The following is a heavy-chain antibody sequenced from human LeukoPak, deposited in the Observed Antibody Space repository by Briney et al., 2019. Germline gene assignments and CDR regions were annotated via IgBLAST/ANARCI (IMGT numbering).Heavy chain of an antibody. CDR1: GDSVSSNSAA. V-gene: IGHV6-1*01. D-gene: IGHD3-16*01. Sequence: SQTLSLTCAISGDSVSSNSAAWHWIRQSPSRGLEWLGRTYYRSKWYNYYAVSVKGRITINPDTSKNQFSLQLNSVTPEDTAVYYCARQFGNYMAYWGQGTLVTVSS. J-gene: IGHJ4*02. CDR3: ARQFGNYMAY. CDR2: TYYRSKWYN.